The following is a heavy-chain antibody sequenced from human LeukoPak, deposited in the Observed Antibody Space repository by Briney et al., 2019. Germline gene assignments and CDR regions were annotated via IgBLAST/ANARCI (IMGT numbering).Heavy chain of an antibody. D-gene: IGHD2-15*01. J-gene: IGHJ4*02. V-gene: IGHV3-11*06. CDR3: ATIVPDVAATLTFDY. CDR1: GFTFSDHY. Sequence: PGGSLRLSCAASGFTFSDHYMSWIRQAPGTGLEWVSYISTSSSHTDYADSVKGRFTFSRDNSKNTLYLQMNSLRAEDTAVYYCATIVPDVAATLTFDYRGQGTLVTVSS. CDR2: ISTSSSHT.